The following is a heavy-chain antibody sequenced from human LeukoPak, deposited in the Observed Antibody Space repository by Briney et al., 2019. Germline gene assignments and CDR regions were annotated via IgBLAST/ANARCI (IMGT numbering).Heavy chain of an antibody. Sequence: SVKVSCKASGGTFSSYAISWVRQAPGQGLEWMGGIIPIFGTANYAQKFQGRVTITADESTSSIYMEVHSLRSEDTAVYYCAKAISTFRSVFDIWGQGTSVTVSS. V-gene: IGHV1-69*01. CDR2: IIPIFGTA. CDR1: GGTFSSYA. D-gene: IGHD3-9*01. CDR3: AKAISTFRSVFDI. J-gene: IGHJ3*02.